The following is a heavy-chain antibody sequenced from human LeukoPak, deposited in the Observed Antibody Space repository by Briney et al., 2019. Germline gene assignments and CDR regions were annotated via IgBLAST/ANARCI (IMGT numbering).Heavy chain of an antibody. J-gene: IGHJ4*02. Sequence: GGSLRLSCAASGFTFSSYGMHWVRQAPGKGLEWVAFIRYDGTNKYYADSVKGRFTISRDNSKNTMYLQMNSLRAEDTAVYFCATGRDTAMVRLDYWGQGTLATVSS. CDR3: ATGRDTAMVRLDY. V-gene: IGHV3-30*02. CDR1: GFTFSSYG. CDR2: IRYDGTNK. D-gene: IGHD5-18*01.